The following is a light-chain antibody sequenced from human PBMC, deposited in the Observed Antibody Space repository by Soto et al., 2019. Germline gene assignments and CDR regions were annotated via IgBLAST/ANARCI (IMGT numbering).Light chain of an antibody. CDR1: SGSVSASYG. CDR2: SAY. Sequence: QAVVTQEPSFSVSPGGTVTLTCGLSSGSVSASYGPSWYQQTPGQAPRRLIYSAYTRSSGVPDRFSGSILGNKAALTITGAQADDESDYYCVLYLGSGIWVFGGGTKL. V-gene: IGLV8-61*01. CDR3: VLYLGSGIWV. J-gene: IGLJ3*02.